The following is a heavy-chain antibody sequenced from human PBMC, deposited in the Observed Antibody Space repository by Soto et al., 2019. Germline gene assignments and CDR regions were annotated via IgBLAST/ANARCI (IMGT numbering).Heavy chain of an antibody. CDR3: TSRITIFGVVSREY. V-gene: IGHV3-73*01. CDR2: IRSKANSYAT. D-gene: IGHD3-3*01. J-gene: IGHJ4*02. Sequence: PGGSLRLSCAASGLTFSGSAMHWVRQASGEGLEWVGRIRSKANSYATAYAASVKGRFTISRDDSKNTAYLQMNSLKTEDTAVYYCTSRITIFGVVSREYWGQGTLVTVSS. CDR1: GLTFSGSA.